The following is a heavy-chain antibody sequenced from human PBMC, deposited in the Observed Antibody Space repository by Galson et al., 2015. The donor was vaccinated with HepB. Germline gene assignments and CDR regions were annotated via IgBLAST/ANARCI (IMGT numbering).Heavy chain of an antibody. CDR2: ISSSGSSI. CDR3: VREVDNWNFYYGMDV. D-gene: IGHD2-15*01. Sequence: SLRLSCAASGFIFNNYEFNWVRQAPGKGLEWVSYISSSGSSIYYADSVEGRFTISRDNAKNSLSLQMNSLKVDDTAVYYCVREVDNWNFYYGMDVWGQGTTVTVSS. CDR1: GFIFNNYE. V-gene: IGHV3-48*03. J-gene: IGHJ6*02.